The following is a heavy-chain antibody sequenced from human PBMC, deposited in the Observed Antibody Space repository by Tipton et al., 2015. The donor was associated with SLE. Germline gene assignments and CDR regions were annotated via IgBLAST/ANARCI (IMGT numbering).Heavy chain of an antibody. CDR3: ARDRVRYYGSGSPDAFDI. J-gene: IGHJ3*02. D-gene: IGHD3-10*01. Sequence: GSLRLSCAASGFTFSSYSMNWVRQAPGKGLEWVSYISCSSTTIYYADSVEGRFTISRDNAKNSLYLQMNSLRAEDTAVYSCARDRVRYYGSGSPDAFDIWGQGTMVTVSS. CDR1: GFTFSSYS. CDR2: ISCSSTTI. V-gene: IGHV3-48*01.